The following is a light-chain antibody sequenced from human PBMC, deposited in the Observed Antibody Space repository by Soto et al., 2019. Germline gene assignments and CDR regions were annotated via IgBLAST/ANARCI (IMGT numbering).Light chain of an antibody. CDR2: GAS. CDR1: QSISSSY. V-gene: IGKV3-20*01. CDR3: QQYGSSLYT. Sequence: EIVLTQSPGTLSLSPGEIATLSCRASQSISSSYFAWYQQKPGQAPRLLIYGASSRATVIPDRFSGSGSGTDFTLTISRLEPEDFVVYYCQQYGSSLYTFGQGTKLEIK. J-gene: IGKJ2*01.